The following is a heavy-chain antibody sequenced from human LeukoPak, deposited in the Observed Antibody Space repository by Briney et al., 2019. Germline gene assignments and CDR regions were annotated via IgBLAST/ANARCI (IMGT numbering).Heavy chain of an antibody. V-gene: IGHV3-66*01. J-gene: IGHJ4*02. CDR3: ARGDGYNFFDS. CDR1: GFTVSRNY. Sequence: GGSLRLSCAASGFTVSRNYMSWVRQAPGKGLEWVSVIYIAGNTYYADSVRGGFTISRDNSKNTVYLQMNSLRAEDTAVYYCARGDGYNFFDSWGQGTLVTVSS. D-gene: IGHD5-24*01. CDR2: IYIAGNT.